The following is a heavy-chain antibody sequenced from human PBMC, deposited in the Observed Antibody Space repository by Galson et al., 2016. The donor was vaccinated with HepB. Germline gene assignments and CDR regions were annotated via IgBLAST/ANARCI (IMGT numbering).Heavy chain of an antibody. CDR2: ISFDGDTK. J-gene: IGHJ2*01. CDR1: GFTFSRFA. V-gene: IGHV3-30*01. CDR3: ARDVYCNGASCLDL. Sequence: SLRLSCAASGFTFSRFAMHWVRQAPGQGPEWVAVISFDGDTKYDADSVQGRFTISRDNSKNTLYLEVNSLRAEDTAVYYCARDVYCNGASCLDLWGRGTLVTVSS. D-gene: IGHD5/OR15-5a*01.